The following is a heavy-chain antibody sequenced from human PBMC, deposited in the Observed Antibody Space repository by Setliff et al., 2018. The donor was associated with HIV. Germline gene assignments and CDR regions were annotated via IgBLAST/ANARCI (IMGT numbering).Heavy chain of an antibody. CDR1: GYSFSDYW. J-gene: IGHJ3*01. Sequence: PGESLKISCKASGYSFSDYWIAWVRQMPGKGLEWVGAVYPGDSDVRYSPSLQGQVTISADKSITTAYLQWTTLKAPDTAMYYCTRGGTTTTSRSVDLWGQGTLVTV. D-gene: IGHD1-26*01. V-gene: IGHV5-51*01. CDR3: TRGGTTTTSRSVDL. CDR2: VYPGDSDV.